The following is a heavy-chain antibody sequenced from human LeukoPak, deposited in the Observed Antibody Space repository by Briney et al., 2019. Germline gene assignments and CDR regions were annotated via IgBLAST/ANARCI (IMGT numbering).Heavy chain of an antibody. Sequence: ASVTVSCTASGYTFTGYYMHRVGQAPGQGVEGMGWINPNSGGTNYAQKFQGRVTMTRDTSISTAYMELSRLRSDDTAVYYCARVLVRYFDWPGDFDYWGQGTLVTVSS. CDR2: INPNSGGT. D-gene: IGHD3-9*01. CDR1: GYTFTGYY. CDR3: ARVLVRYFDWPGDFDY. J-gene: IGHJ4*02. V-gene: IGHV1-2*02.